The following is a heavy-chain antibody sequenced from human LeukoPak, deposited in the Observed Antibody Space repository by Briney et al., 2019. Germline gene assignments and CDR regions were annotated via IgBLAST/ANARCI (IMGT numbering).Heavy chain of an antibody. CDR1: GGSISSGNFY. CDR2: IYFSENT. Sequence: SETLSLTCIVSGGSISSGNFYWGWIRQPPGKGLEWIGSIYFSENTYYNPSLKSRVTISVDTSKNHFSLTLNSVTAADTAVYYCARSSSDYDFWSRWGQGTLVTVSS. J-gene: IGHJ4*02. D-gene: IGHD3-3*01. V-gene: IGHV4-39*07. CDR3: ARSSSDYDFWSR.